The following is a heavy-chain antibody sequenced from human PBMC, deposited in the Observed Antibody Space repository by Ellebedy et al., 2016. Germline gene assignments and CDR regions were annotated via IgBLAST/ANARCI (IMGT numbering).Heavy chain of an antibody. CDR1: GFIFNDFY. Sequence: GESLKISXAASGFIFNDFYMTWIRQAPGKGLEWVSWISSSGSTIDYADSVKGRFTISRDNAKRSTFLQMNSLRVEDTAVYYCARASRGGWYFDVWGRGTLVTVSS. J-gene: IGHJ2*01. V-gene: IGHV3-11*01. CDR3: ARASRGGWYFDV. CDR2: ISSSGSTI. D-gene: IGHD3-10*01.